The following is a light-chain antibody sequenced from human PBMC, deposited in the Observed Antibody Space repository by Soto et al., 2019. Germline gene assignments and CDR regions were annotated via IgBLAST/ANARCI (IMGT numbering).Light chain of an antibody. CDR1: SSNIGSNY. V-gene: IGLV1-51*01. J-gene: IGLJ2*01. Sequence: QSVLTQPPSASGTPGQRVTISCSGSSSNIGSNYVYWYQQLPGTAPKLLIYDNTKRPSGIPDRFSGSKSGASATLAITGLQTGDEANYYCGAWDTSLSAVVFGGGAKLTVL. CDR2: DNT. CDR3: GAWDTSLSAVV.